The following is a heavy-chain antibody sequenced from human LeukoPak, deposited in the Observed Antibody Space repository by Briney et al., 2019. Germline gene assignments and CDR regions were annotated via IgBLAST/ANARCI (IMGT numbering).Heavy chain of an antibody. Sequence: PSKTLSLTCAVSGGSISSSNWWSWVRQPPGKGLEWIGEIFHSGSTNYNPSLKSRVTISVDKSKNQFSLKLSSVIAADTAVYYCARGAGATRGAFDYWGQGTLVTVSS. CDR2: IFHSGST. V-gene: IGHV4-4*02. CDR3: ARGAGATRGAFDY. J-gene: IGHJ4*02. D-gene: IGHD1-26*01. CDR1: GGSISSSNW.